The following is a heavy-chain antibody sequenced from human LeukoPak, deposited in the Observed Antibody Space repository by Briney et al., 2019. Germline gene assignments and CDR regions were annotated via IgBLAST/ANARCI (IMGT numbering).Heavy chain of an antibody. D-gene: IGHD1-26*01. CDR2: IYYSGST. CDR1: GGSISSNNYY. J-gene: IGHJ3*02. CDR3: AREFIVGGLPGAFDI. Sequence: PSETLSLTCTVSGGSISSNNYYWGRIRQPPGKGLEWIGSIYYSGSTYYNPSLKSRVSISVDTSKKQFSLKLSSVTAADTAVYYCAREFIVGGLPGAFDIWGQGTLVTVSS. V-gene: IGHV4-39*02.